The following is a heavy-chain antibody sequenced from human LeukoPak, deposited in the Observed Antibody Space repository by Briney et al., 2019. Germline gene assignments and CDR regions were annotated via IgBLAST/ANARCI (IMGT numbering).Heavy chain of an antibody. D-gene: IGHD2-2*01. CDR1: GGSMSSYY. Sequence: SETQSLTCTVSGGSMSSYYWSWIWQPPGKGLEWIGYIYYSGSTNYNPSLKSRVTISVDTSKNQFSLKLSSVTAADTAVYYCARDLRGTSCYDYWGEGTLVTVSS. V-gene: IGHV4-59*01. CDR2: IYYSGST. J-gene: IGHJ4*02. CDR3: ARDLRGTSCYDY.